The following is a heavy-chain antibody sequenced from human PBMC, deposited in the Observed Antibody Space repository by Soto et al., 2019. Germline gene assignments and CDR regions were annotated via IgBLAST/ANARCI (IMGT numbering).Heavy chain of an antibody. V-gene: IGHV1-69*02. CDR2: IIPILGIA. Sequence: SSVKVSWKAAGGAFSSYTISWGRQAPGQGLEWMGRIIPILGIANYAQKFQGRVTITADKSTSTAYMELSSLRSEDTAVYYCASPTLYGDSPRDAFDIWGQGTMVTVSS. D-gene: IGHD4-17*01. CDR3: ASPTLYGDSPRDAFDI. CDR1: GGAFSSYT. J-gene: IGHJ3*02.